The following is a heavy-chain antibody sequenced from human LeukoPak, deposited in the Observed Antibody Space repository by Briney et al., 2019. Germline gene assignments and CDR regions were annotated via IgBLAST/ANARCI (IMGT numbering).Heavy chain of an antibody. D-gene: IGHD2-2*01. V-gene: IGHV3-30*04. Sequence: GGSLRLSCAASGFTFSSYAMHWVRQAPGKGLEWVAVISYDGSNKYYADSVKGRFTISRDNSKNTLYLQMNSLRAEDTAVYYCARGIVVVPAPLGLDYWGQGTLVTVSS. CDR2: ISYDGSNK. CDR1: GFTFSSYA. J-gene: IGHJ4*02. CDR3: ARGIVVVPAPLGLDY.